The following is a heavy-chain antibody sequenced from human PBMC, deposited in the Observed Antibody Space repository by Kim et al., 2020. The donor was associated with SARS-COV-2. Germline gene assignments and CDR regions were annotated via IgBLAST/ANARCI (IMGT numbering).Heavy chain of an antibody. V-gene: IGHV3-53*01. CDR1: GFSVSTYY. CDR2: SYVTDAT. D-gene: IGHD3-22*01. J-gene: IGHJ4*02. Sequence: GGSLRLSCAASGFSVSTYYMGWVRQAPGKGLEWVSVSYVTDATSHADSVRGRFTISRDNSKNTLYLQMNSLRAEDTAVYDCVRDHNSGYWVWGQGTMVTV. CDR3: VRDHNSGYWV.